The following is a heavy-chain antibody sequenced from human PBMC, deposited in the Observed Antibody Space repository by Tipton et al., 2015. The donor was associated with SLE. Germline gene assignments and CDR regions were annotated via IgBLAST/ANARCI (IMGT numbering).Heavy chain of an antibody. J-gene: IGHJ4*02. CDR1: GYTFTSYD. CDR3: ATQPYDFWSGYVY. V-gene: IGHV1-8*01. D-gene: IGHD3-3*01. CDR2: MNPNSGNT. Sequence: QLVQSGAEVKKPGASVKVSCKASGYTFTSYDINWVRQATGQGLEWMGRMNPNSGNTGYAQKFQGRVTMTRNTSIRTAYMELSSLRSEDTAVYYCATQPYDFWSGYVYWCQGTLVTVSS.